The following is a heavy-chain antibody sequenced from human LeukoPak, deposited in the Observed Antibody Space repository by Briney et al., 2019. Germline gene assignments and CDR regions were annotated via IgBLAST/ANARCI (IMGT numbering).Heavy chain of an antibody. Sequence: GGSLRLSCAASGFTFSSYAMSWVRQAPGKGLEWVSVIYSGGSTYYADSVKGRFTISRDNSKNTLYLQMNSLRAEDTAVYYCARDVPWGYYGMDVWGQGTTVTVYS. V-gene: IGHV3-66*01. CDR1: GFTFSSYA. J-gene: IGHJ6*02. CDR3: ARDVPWGYYGMDV. CDR2: IYSGGST. D-gene: IGHD3-16*01.